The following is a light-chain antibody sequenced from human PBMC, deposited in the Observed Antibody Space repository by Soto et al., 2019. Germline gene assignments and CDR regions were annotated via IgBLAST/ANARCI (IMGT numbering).Light chain of an antibody. CDR3: QQYNNWPRT. CDR1: QSVLHFSDNKNY. Sequence: VRTQSPTTLSVSLGKRATINCKSSQSVLHFSDNKNYLAWYQQIPGQPPRFLIYGASTRATGIPARFSGSGSGTEFTLTISSLQSEDFAVYYCQQYNNWPRTFGQGTNVDI. V-gene: IGKV3-15*01. CDR2: GAS. J-gene: IGKJ1*01.